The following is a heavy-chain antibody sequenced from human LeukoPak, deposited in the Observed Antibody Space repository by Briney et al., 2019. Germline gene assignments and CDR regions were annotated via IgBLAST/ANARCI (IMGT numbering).Heavy chain of an antibody. CDR1: GFTFSSYS. J-gene: IGHJ4*02. CDR3: ARDRIWYYDSSGYYGDY. CDR2: ISSSSSYI. D-gene: IGHD3-22*01. V-gene: IGHV3-21*01. Sequence: GGSLRLSCAASGFTFSSYSMNWVRQAPGKGLEWVSSISSSSSYIYYADSVKGRFTISRDNAKNSLYLQMNSLRAEDTAVYYCARDRIWYYDSSGYYGDYWGQGTLVTVSS.